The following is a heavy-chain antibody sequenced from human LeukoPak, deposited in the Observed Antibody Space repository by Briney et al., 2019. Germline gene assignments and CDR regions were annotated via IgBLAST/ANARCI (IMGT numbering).Heavy chain of an antibody. CDR1: GFTVSSNY. CDR3: AKGKGGISYFDF. CDR2: IYSGGST. J-gene: IGHJ4*02. D-gene: IGHD3-16*01. V-gene: IGHV3-53*05. Sequence: GGSLRLSCAASGFTVSSNYMSWVRQAPGKGLEWVSVIYSGGSTYYADSVKGRFTISRDNAKNSLYLQINSLRAEDTAFYYCAKGKGGISYFDFWGQGTLVTVSS.